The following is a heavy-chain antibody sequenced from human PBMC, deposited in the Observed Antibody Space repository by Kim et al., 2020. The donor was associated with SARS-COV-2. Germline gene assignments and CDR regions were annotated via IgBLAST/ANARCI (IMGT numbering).Heavy chain of an antibody. V-gene: IGHV3-23*01. J-gene: IGHJ4*02. CDR2: ISGSGAGT. D-gene: IGHD3-10*01. Sequence: GVSLRLSCAASEFTFSTYAMHWVRQAPGKGLEWVSAISGSGAGTYYADSVKGRFTISRDTSKNTLYLQMNSLRAEDTAVYYCAKRSGAGSYYFDDWGQGTLVTVSS. CDR1: EFTFSTYA. CDR3: AKRSGAGSYYFDD.